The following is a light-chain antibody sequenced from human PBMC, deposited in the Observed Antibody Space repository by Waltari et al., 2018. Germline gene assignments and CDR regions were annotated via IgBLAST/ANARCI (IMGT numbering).Light chain of an antibody. CDR3: QQYNSYSPNT. J-gene: IGKJ2*01. CDR2: DAS. Sequence: DIQMTQSPSTLSVSVGDRVTITCRASQSISSWLAWYQQKPGKAPKLLIYDASSLKSGVPSRFSGSGSGTEFTLTISSLQPDDFATYYCQQYNSYSPNTFGQGTKLEIK. CDR1: QSISSW. V-gene: IGKV1-5*01.